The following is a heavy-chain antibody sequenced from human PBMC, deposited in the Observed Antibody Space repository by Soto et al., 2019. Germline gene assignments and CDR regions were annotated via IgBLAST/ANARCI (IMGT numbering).Heavy chain of an antibody. Sequence: PGGSLRLSCAASGFTFSSCAMSWVRQAPGKGLEWVSAISGSGGSTYYADSVKGRFTISRDNSKNTLYLQMNSLRAEDTAVYYCVKDLLSWSWGCFDFRGQGTLLTVSS. V-gene: IGHV3-23*01. CDR2: ISGSGGST. D-gene: IGHD1-26*01. CDR3: VKDLLSWSWGCFDF. J-gene: IGHJ4*02. CDR1: GFTFSSCA.